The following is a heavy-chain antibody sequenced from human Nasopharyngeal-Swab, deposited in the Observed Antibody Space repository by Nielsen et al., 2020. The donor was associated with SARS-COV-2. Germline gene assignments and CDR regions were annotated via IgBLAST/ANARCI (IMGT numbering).Heavy chain of an antibody. V-gene: IGHV3-49*04. CDR2: IRSKAYGGTT. Sequence: GGSLRLSCAASGFTFGDYPMTWVRQAPGKGLEWVGFIRSKAYGGTTEYAASVKGRFTISRDDSKSIAYMQLNSLKTEDTALYYCSRGTLHYYFMDVWGKGTTVTFSS. D-gene: IGHD1-26*01. CDR1: GFTFGDYP. CDR3: SRGTLHYYFMDV. J-gene: IGHJ6*03.